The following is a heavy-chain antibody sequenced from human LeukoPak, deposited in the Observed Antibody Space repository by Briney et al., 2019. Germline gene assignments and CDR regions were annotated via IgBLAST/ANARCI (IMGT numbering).Heavy chain of an antibody. V-gene: IGHV3-23*01. CDR2: ISGSGGST. CDR3: AKVLTGIVLMVYAMDDAFDI. J-gene: IGHJ3*02. Sequence: GGSLRLSCAASGFTFSSYAMSWVRQAPGKGLEWVSAISGSGGSTYYADSVKGRFSISRDNSKNTLYLQMNSLRAEDTAVYYCAKVLTGIVLMVYAMDDAFDIWGQGTMVTVSS. D-gene: IGHD2-8*01. CDR1: GFTFSSYA.